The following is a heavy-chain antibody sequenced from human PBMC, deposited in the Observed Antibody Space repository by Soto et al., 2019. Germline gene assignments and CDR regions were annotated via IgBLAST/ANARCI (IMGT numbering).Heavy chain of an antibody. CDR3: ARSLKVLSGCFNP. Sequence: SETLSLTCTVSGVSVSIVSYYWNCIRQSPEKGLEWIGYIYYSGSTKYNPSLNSRVTMSVDTSKNQFSLKLISVTAADTAVYYCARSLKVLSGCFNPWGQGTLVTVS. J-gene: IGHJ5*01. CDR1: GVSVSIVSYY. D-gene: IGHD6-19*01. CDR2: IYYSGST. V-gene: IGHV4-61*01.